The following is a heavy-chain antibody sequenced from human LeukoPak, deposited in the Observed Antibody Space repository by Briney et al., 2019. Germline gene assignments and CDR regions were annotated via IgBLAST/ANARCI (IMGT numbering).Heavy chain of an antibody. D-gene: IGHD5-12*01. Sequence: SSETLSLTCTVSGGSISSGGYYWSWIRQPPGKGLEWIGYIYHSGSTYYNPSLKSRVTISVDRSKNQFSLKLSSVTAADTAVYYCARGYSGYPYYFDYWGQGTLVTVSS. CDR3: ARGYSGYPYYFDY. V-gene: IGHV4-30-2*01. J-gene: IGHJ4*02. CDR1: GGSISSGGYY. CDR2: IYHSGST.